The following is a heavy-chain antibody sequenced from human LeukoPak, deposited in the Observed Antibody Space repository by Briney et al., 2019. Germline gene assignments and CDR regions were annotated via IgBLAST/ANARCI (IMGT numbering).Heavy chain of an antibody. CDR1: GYTFTSYD. Sequence: ASVKVSCKASGYTFTSYDINWVRQAPGQGLEWMGWISAYNGNTNYAQKLQGRVTMTTDTSTSTAYMELRSLRSDDTAVYYCARGFPYYYDSSGYYWAQYNWFDPWGQGTLVTVSS. CDR2: ISAYNGNT. D-gene: IGHD3-22*01. CDR3: ARGFPYYYDSSGYYWAQYNWFDP. V-gene: IGHV1-18*01. J-gene: IGHJ5*02.